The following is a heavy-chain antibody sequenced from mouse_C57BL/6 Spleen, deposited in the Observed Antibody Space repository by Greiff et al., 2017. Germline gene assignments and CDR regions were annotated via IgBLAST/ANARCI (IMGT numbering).Heavy chain of an antibody. CDR2: IHPNSGST. D-gene: IGHD1-2*01. Sequence: VQLPQPGAELVKPGASVKLSCKASVYPFTRSWMHWVKQRPGQGLAWIGMIHPNSGSTNYNEKFKSKATLTVDKSSSTAYMQLSSLTSEDSAVYYCARWLSYYAMDYWGQGTSVTVSS. J-gene: IGHJ4*01. CDR3: ARWLSYYAMDY. V-gene: IGHV1-64*01. CDR1: VYPFTRSW.